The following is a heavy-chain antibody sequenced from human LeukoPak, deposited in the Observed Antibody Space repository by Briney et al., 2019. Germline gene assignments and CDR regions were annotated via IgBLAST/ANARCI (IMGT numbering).Heavy chain of an antibody. Sequence: GGSLRLSCAASGFTVSSKYMSWVRQAPGKGLEWVSVIYSGGSTYYADSVKGRFAISRDNSKNTLYLQMNSLRAEDTAVYYCARGCSSTSCYGFDYWGQGTLVTVSS. CDR1: GFTVSSKY. J-gene: IGHJ4*02. CDR2: IYSGGST. D-gene: IGHD2-2*01. CDR3: ARGCSSTSCYGFDY. V-gene: IGHV3-53*01.